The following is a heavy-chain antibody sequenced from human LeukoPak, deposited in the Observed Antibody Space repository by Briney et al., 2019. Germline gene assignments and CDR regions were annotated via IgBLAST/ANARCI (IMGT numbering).Heavy chain of an antibody. Sequence: SETLSLTCTVSGGSISSYYWSWIRQPPGKGLEWIGYIYYSGSTNYNPSLKSRVTISVDTSKNQFSLKLSSVTAADTAVYYCARQSLSDFWGGYYFWFDPWGQGTLVTVSS. V-gene: IGHV4-59*08. J-gene: IGHJ5*02. CDR1: GGSISSYY. CDR3: ARQSLSDFWGGYYFWFDP. CDR2: IYYSGST. D-gene: IGHD3-3*01.